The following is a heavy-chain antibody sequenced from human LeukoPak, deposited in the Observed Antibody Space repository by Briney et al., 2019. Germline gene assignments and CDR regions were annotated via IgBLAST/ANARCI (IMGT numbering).Heavy chain of an antibody. Sequence: SETLSLTCTVSGGSISSSSYYWGWIRQPPGKGLEWIGSIYYSGSTYYNPSLKSRVTISVDTSKNQFSLKLSSVTAADTAVYYCARSRAGATPVNAFDIWGQGTMVTVSS. J-gene: IGHJ3*02. CDR2: IYYSGST. CDR3: ARSRAGATPVNAFDI. D-gene: IGHD1-26*01. V-gene: IGHV4-39*01. CDR1: GGSISSSSYY.